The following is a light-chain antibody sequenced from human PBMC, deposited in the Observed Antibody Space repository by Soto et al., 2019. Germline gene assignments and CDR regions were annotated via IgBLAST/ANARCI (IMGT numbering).Light chain of an antibody. CDR1: SSDVGGYNY. V-gene: IGLV2-14*01. Sequence: QSALTQPASVSGSPGQSITISCTGTSSDVGGYNYVSWCQQHPGKAPKLMIYDVRNRPSGVSNRFSGSKSGNTASLTISGLQAEDEADYYCSSYTSSSTYVFGTGTKVTVL. CDR2: DVR. CDR3: SSYTSSSTYV. J-gene: IGLJ1*01.